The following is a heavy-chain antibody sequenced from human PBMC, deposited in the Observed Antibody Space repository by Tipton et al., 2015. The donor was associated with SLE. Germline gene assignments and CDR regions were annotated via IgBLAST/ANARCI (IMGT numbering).Heavy chain of an antibody. CDR2: MYHSGNT. J-gene: IGHJ4*02. CDR1: GYSITSGYY. V-gene: IGHV4-38-2*01. CDR3: ARLQPREFTTGPNFDY. Sequence: TLSLTCVVSGYSITSGYYWGWIRQPPGKGLEWIGSMYHSGNTYHNPSLKSRVTEPVDTPRNQFSLKLSSVTAADTAVYYCARLQPREFTTGPNFDYWGQGTLVTVSS. D-gene: IGHD1-1*01.